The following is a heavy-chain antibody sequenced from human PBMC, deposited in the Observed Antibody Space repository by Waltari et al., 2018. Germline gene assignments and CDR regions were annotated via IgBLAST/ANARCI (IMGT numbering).Heavy chain of an antibody. CDR1: GYTFTSYD. J-gene: IGHJ5*02. CDR2: MKHKSGNT. Sequence: QVQLVQSGAEVKKPGASVKVSCKASGYTFTSYDINWVRQDTGQGLEWMGWMKHKSGNTGYAQKVQGRVTMTRKTSISTAYMELSSLRSEDTAVYYCARVFDIVVVPAVWFDPWGQGTLVTVSS. V-gene: IGHV1-8*01. CDR3: ARVFDIVVVPAVWFDP. D-gene: IGHD2-2*01.